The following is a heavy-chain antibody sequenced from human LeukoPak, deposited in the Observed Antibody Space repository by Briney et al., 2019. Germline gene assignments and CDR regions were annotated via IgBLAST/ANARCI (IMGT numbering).Heavy chain of an antibody. CDR2: IYPGDSDT. CDR3: ARRGAVAGTNFDY. J-gene: IGHJ4*02. Sequence: GVIYPGDSDTRYSPSFQGQVTISADKSISTAYLQWSSLKASDTAMYYCARRGAVAGTNFDYWGQGTLVTVSS. V-gene: IGHV5-51*01. D-gene: IGHD6-19*01.